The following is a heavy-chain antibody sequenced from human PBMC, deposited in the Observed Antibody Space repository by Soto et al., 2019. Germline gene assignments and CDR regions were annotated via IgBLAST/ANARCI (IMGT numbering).Heavy chain of an antibody. V-gene: IGHV3-33*01. J-gene: IGHJ4*02. CDR2: IWYDGSNK. Sequence: PGGSLRLSCAASGFTFSSYGMHWVRQAPGKGLEWVAVIWYDGSNKYYADSVKGRFTISRDNAKNMLYLQMNSLRVEDTAVYYCAREGASLFWGQGTPVTVSS. CDR3: AREGASLF. CDR1: GFTFSSYG.